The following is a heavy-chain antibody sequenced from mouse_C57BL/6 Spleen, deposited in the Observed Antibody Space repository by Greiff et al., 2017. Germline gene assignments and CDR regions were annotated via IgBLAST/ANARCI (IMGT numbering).Heavy chain of an antibody. V-gene: IGHV6-3*01. J-gene: IGHJ2*01. CDR1: GFTFSNYW. CDR2: IRLKSDNYAA. Sequence: EVKLMESGGGLVQPGGSIKLSCVASGFTFSNYWMNWVRQSPEKGLEWVAQIRLKSDNYAAHYAESVKGRFTISRDDSKSSVYLQMNNLRTEDTGIYYCTVPGLGYWGQGTTLTVSS. D-gene: IGHD3-1*01. CDR3: TVPGLGY.